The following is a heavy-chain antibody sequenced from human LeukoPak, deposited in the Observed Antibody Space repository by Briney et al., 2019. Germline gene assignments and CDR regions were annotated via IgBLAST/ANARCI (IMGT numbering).Heavy chain of an antibody. CDR1: GGSISTYY. CDR2: IYYSGST. V-gene: IGHV4-59*12. Sequence: PSETLSLTCTVSGGSISTYYWSWIRQPPGKGLEWIGYIYYSGSTTYNPSLKSRVSVSVDTSKNNFSLKLSSVTAADTAVYYCARVPISTTARGYFDYWGQGTLVTVSS. CDR3: ARVPISTTARGYFDY. D-gene: IGHD4-17*01. J-gene: IGHJ4*02.